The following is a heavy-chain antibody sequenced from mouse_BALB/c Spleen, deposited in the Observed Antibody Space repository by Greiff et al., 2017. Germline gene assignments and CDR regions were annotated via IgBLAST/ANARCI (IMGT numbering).Heavy chain of an antibody. D-gene: IGHD4-1*01. Sequence: QVQLQQPGAELVKPGASVKLSCKASGYTFTSYCMHWVKLRPGQGFEWIGEINPSNGGTNYNEKFKRKATLTVDKSSSTAYMQLSSLTSEDSAVYYCTIGGNWDGDYAMDYWGQGTSVTVSS. CDR1: GYTFTSYC. CDR3: TIGGNWDGDYAMDY. CDR2: INPSNGGT. J-gene: IGHJ4*01. V-gene: IGHV1S16*01.